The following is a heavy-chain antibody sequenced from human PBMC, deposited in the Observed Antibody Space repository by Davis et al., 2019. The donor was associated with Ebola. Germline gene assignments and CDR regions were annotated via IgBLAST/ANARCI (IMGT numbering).Heavy chain of an antibody. CDR2: IYYSGST. Sequence: SETLSLTCAVYGGSFSGYYWSWIRQPPGKGLEWIGYIYYSGSTNYNPSLKSRVTISVDTSKNQFSLKLSSVTAADTAGYYCARVGKLRFLEWLRGDYYYGMDVWGQGTTVTVSS. D-gene: IGHD3-3*01. J-gene: IGHJ6*02. V-gene: IGHV4-59*01. CDR3: ARVGKLRFLEWLRGDYYYGMDV. CDR1: GGSFSGYY.